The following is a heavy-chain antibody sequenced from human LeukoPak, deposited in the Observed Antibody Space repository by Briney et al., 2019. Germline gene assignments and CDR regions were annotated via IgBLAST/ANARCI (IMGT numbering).Heavy chain of an antibody. CDR2: ISGDGGGT. Sequence: PGGSLRLSCAAPGFTFDDYAMHWVRQAPGKGLECVSLISGDGGGTYYADSVKGRFTISRDNSKNSLYLQMNSLRTEDTALYYCAKVGYGQLGLFDYWGQGTLVTVSS. J-gene: IGHJ4*02. V-gene: IGHV3-43*02. CDR3: AKVGYGQLGLFDY. CDR1: GFTFDDYA. D-gene: IGHD5-18*01.